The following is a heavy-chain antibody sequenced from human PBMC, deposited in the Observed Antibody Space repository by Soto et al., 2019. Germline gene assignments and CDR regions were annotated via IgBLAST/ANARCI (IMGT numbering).Heavy chain of an antibody. Sequence: SETLSLTCTVSGGSISSGGSYWGWIRQPPGKGLEWIGYIYYSGNTILNASLRSRVTLSVDTSKNQFSLNLSSVTAADTAVYYCARDMHAGFTHYFDPWGQGTLVTVSS. V-gene: IGHV4-30-4*01. CDR2: IYYSGNT. CDR1: GGSISSGGSY. J-gene: IGHJ5*02. D-gene: IGHD1-26*01. CDR3: ARDMHAGFTHYFDP.